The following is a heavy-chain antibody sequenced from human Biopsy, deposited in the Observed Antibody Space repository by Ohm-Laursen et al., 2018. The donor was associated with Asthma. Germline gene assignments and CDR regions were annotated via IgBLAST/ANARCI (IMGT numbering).Heavy chain of an antibody. D-gene: IGHD4-17*01. CDR3: ASDFPKDYVRYNFQF. CDR2: HDHEEGGT. CDR1: GYSLTDLS. J-gene: IGHJ4*02. Sequence: ASVKVSCKISGYSLTDLSMHWVRQAPGQGLDWMGGHDHEEGGTVNARRFQGRVTMTEDTSTDTAYMELSSLSSDDTAVYYCASDFPKDYVRYNFQFWGQGTLVTVSS. V-gene: IGHV1-24*01.